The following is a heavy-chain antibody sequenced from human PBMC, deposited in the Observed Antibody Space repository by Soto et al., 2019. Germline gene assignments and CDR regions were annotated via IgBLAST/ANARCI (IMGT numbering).Heavy chain of an antibody. J-gene: IGHJ6*02. D-gene: IGHD3-16*02. V-gene: IGHV3-73*01. CDR3: TSRLNEFGGVISTYYYGMDV. CDR2: IRSKANSYAT. CDR1: GFTFSGSA. Sequence: GGSLRLSCAASGFTFSGSAMHWVRQASGKGLEWVGRIRSKANSYATAYAASVKGRFTISRDDSKNTAYLQMNSLKTEDTAVYYCTSRLNEFGGVISTYYYGMDVWGQGTTVTVSS.